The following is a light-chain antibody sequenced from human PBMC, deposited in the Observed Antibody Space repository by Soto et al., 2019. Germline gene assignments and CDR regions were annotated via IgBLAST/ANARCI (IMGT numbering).Light chain of an antibody. CDR1: QSISSW. CDR3: QQYNSYSVT. CDR2: DAS. V-gene: IGKV1-5*01. J-gene: IGKJ1*01. Sequence: DIQMTQSPSTLSASVGDRVTITCRASQSISSWLAWYQQKPGKAPKLLIYDASTLAYGVPSRFSGSGSGTEFTLTISSLQPDDFATYYCQQYNSYSVTFGQGTKVEIK.